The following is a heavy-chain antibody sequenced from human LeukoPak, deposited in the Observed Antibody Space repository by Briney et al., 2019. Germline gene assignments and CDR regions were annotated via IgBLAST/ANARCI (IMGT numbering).Heavy chain of an antibody. CDR2: ISSSSSYI. J-gene: IGHJ6*02. V-gene: IGHV3-21*01. Sequence: PGGSLRLSCAASGFTFSSYSMNWVRQAPGKGLEWVSSISSSSSYIYYADSVKGRFTISRDNSKNTLYLQMNSLRAEDTAVYYCAKDQEYSSLYYYYGMDVWGQGTTVTVSS. CDR3: AKDQEYSSLYYYYGMDV. CDR1: GFTFSSYS. D-gene: IGHD6-6*01.